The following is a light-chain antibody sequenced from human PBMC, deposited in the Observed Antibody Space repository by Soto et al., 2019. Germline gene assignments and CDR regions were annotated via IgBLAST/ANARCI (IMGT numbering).Light chain of an antibody. J-gene: IGKJ1*01. CDR3: QQFIDGWT. CDR1: QSINNR. V-gene: IGKV1-5*01. CDR2: DAS. Sequence: IQMTQSPSTLSASIGDRVTITCRASQSINNRLAWYQQMPGKAPNLLIYDASTLESGVPSRFRGSGSETEFTHTISGLQPDDFATYNCQQFIDGWTFGQGTKVEIK.